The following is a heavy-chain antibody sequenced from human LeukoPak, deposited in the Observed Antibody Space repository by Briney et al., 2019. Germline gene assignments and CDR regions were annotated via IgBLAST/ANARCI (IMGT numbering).Heavy chain of an antibody. CDR2: IYYSGST. CDR3: ARVRGTAMVAFFDY. J-gene: IGHJ4*02. D-gene: IGHD5-18*01. CDR1: GGSISSYY. V-gene: IGHV4-59*01. Sequence: SETLSLTCTVSGGSISSYYWSWIRQPPGKGLEWXGYIYYSGSTNXXPSLXXRVTISVDTSKNQFSLKLSSVTAADTAVYYCARVRGTAMVAFFDYWGQGTLVTVSS.